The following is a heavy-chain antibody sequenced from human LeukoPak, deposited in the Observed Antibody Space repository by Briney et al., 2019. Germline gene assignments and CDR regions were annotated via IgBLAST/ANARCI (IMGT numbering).Heavy chain of an antibody. D-gene: IGHD3-22*01. CDR2: ISGSGGST. CDR1: GFTFSSYA. Sequence: GGSLRLSCAASGFTFSSYAMCWVRQAPGKGLEWVSAISGSGGSTYYADSVKGRFTISRDNSKNTLYLQMNSLRAEDTAVYYCAKDAADSSGYYYVNYFDYWGQGTLVTVSS. V-gene: IGHV3-23*01. J-gene: IGHJ4*02. CDR3: AKDAADSSGYYYVNYFDY.